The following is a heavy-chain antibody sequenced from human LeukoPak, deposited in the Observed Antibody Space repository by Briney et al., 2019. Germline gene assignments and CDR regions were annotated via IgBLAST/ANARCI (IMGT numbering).Heavy chain of an antibody. CDR2: IIPISGTA. CDR3: ARDKYYYDSSGYYTGYYFDY. Sequence: ASVKVSCKASGGTFSSYAISWVRQAPGQGLEWMGGIIPISGTANYAQKFQGRVTITADESTSTAYMELSSLRSEDTAVYYCARDKYYYDSSGYYTGYYFDYWGQGTLVTVSS. V-gene: IGHV1-69*13. D-gene: IGHD3-22*01. J-gene: IGHJ4*02. CDR1: GGTFSSYA.